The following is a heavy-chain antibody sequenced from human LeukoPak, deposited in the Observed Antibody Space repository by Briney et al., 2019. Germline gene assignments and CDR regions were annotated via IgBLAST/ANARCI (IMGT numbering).Heavy chain of an antibody. Sequence: GGSLRLSCVASGFSVSNNYMYWVRQAPGKGLEWVSVLYSGGYTFYADSVKGRFSISRDNTKGSLFLQLNSLRAEDTAVYYCARDLGYCTNGVCHTRFDYWGQGTLVAVSS. J-gene: IGHJ4*02. CDR3: ARDLGYCTNGVCHTRFDY. CDR2: LYSGGYT. CDR1: GFSVSNNY. V-gene: IGHV3-53*01. D-gene: IGHD2-8*01.